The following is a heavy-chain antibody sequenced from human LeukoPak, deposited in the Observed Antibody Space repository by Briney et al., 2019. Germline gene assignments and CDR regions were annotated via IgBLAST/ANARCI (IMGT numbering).Heavy chain of an antibody. Sequence: KASETLSLTCTVSGGSISSYYWSWIRQPPGKGLEWIGYIYYSGSTNYNPSLKSRVTISVDTSKSQFSLKLNSVTAADTVVYCCARRPLNYYDSSGFLLTFFDYWGQGTLVTVSS. J-gene: IGHJ4*02. CDR2: IYYSGST. CDR3: ARRPLNYYDSSGFLLTFFDY. V-gene: IGHV4-59*08. D-gene: IGHD3-22*01. CDR1: GGSISSYY.